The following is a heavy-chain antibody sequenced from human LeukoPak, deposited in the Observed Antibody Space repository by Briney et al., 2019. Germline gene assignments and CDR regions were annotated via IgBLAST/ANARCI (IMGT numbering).Heavy chain of an antibody. CDR1: GFSFSSYG. V-gene: IGHV3-33*01. J-gene: IGHJ4*02. Sequence: PGGSLRLSCAASGFSFSSYGMHWVRQAPGKGLEWVAVLWYDGNNKYYADSVKGRFTISGDTSKNTLFLQMNSLRAEDTAVYYCARGSCSGGSCYLIDNWGQGSLVTVSS. CDR2: LWYDGNNK. CDR3: ARGSCSGGSCYLIDN. D-gene: IGHD2-15*01.